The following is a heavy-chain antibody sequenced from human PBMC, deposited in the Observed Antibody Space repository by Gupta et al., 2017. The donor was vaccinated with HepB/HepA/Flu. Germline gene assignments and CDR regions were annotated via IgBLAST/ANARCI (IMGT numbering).Heavy chain of an antibody. CDR2: ISGSGGTT. Sequence: EVQLLESGGGLVQPGGSLRLSCAASNFTFMNYGMSWVRQAPGKGLEWVSGISGSGGTTYYADSVEGRFTISRDNSKNMLFLQMNSLRAEDTANYYCAKGAFAVVTGDLDFWGQGTLVTVSS. CDR1: NFTFMNYG. CDR3: AKGAFAVVTGDLDF. J-gene: IGHJ4*02. V-gene: IGHV3-23*01. D-gene: IGHD2-21*02.